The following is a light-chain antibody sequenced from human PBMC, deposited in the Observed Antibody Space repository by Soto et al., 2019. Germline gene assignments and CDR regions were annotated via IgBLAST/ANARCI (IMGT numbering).Light chain of an antibody. CDR3: MQGTHLPIT. CDR1: QILVYSDGNTY. CDR2: KVS. J-gene: IGKJ5*01. V-gene: IGKV2-30*01. Sequence: DVVRTQSPVSLPVRLGHPSSISFSSIQILVYSDGNTYLNWFQQRPGQSPRRLIYKVSNRDSGVPARFSGSGSGTDFALKISRVEAEDVGVYCCMQGTHLPITFCEGTRLEI.